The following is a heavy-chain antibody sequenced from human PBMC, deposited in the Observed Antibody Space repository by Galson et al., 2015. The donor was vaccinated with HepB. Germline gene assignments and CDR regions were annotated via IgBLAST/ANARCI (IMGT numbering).Heavy chain of an antibody. CDR2: IYSGGST. V-gene: IGHV3-53*01. J-gene: IGHJ4*02. Sequence: SLRLSCAASGFTVSSNYMSWVRQAPGKGLEWVSVIYSGGSTYYADSVKGRFTISRDNSKNTLYLQMNSLRAEDTAVYYCARLWFGEDDSEWGQGTLVTVSS. CDR1: GFTVSSNY. D-gene: IGHD3-10*01. CDR3: ARLWFGEDDSE.